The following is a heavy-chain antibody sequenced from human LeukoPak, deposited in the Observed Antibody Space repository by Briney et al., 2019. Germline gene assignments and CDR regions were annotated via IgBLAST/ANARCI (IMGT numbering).Heavy chain of an antibody. J-gene: IGHJ5*02. D-gene: IGHD6-13*01. V-gene: IGHV3-30-3*01. CDR3: ARDRKSGSSSWYYWFDP. Sequence: GGSLRLSCAASGFTFSSYAMHWVRQAPGKGLEWVAVISYDGSNKYYADSVKGRFTISRDNSKNTLYLQMNSLRAEDTAVYYCARDRKSGSSSWYYWFDPWGQGTLVTVSS. CDR1: GFTFSSYA. CDR2: ISYDGSNK.